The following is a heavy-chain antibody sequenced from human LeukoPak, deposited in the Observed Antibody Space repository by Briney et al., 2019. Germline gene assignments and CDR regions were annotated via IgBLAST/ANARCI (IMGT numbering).Heavy chain of an antibody. CDR2: ISSSSSYI. J-gene: IGHJ4*02. V-gene: IGHV3-21*01. CDR3: ARASSSWYYFDY. Sequence: GGSLRLSCAASGFTFSRYSMNWVRQAPGKGLEWVSSISSSSSYIYYADSVKGRFIISRDNAKNSLFLQMNSLRAEDTAVYYCARASSSWYYFDYWGQGTLVTVSS. CDR1: GFTFSRYS. D-gene: IGHD6-13*01.